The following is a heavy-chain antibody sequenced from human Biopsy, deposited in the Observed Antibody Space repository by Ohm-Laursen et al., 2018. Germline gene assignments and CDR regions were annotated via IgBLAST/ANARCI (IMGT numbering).Heavy chain of an antibody. CDR3: ARVRGGFLEWFDY. CDR2: IYYSGTT. CDR1: GESMGTYY. Sequence: GTLSLTCTVSGESMGTYYWTWIRQPPGKGLEWIASIYYSGTTNKNPSLKSRVTISVDTSKRQFYLELSSVTAADTAIYYCARVRGGFLEWFDYWGQGILVTVSS. D-gene: IGHD3-3*01. J-gene: IGHJ5*01. V-gene: IGHV4-59*01.